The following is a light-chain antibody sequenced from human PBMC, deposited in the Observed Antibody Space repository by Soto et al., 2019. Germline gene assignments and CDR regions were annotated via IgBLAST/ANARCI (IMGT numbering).Light chain of an antibody. Sequence: DILMTQSPSSLSASVGERVTISCRASQSISTYLNWYQHKPGQAPNLLIYAASNLQTGVPSRFSGSGSGTDFTLTISGLQPEDVATDFCHQRFSFPRTFGRGTKLEIK. V-gene: IGKV1-39*01. CDR2: AAS. CDR3: HQRFSFPRT. CDR1: QSISTY. J-gene: IGKJ2*01.